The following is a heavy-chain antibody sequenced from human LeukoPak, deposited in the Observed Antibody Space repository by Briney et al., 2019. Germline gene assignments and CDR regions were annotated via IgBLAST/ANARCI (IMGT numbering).Heavy chain of an antibody. Sequence: SETLSLTCAVYGGSFSGYYWSWIRQPPGKGLEWIGEINHSGSTNSNPSLKSRVTISVDTSKSQFSLRLSSVTAADTAVYYCARKGYSYGFFNYCGQGTLVTVSS. CDR1: GGSFSGYY. V-gene: IGHV4-34*01. D-gene: IGHD5-18*01. CDR3: ARKGYSYGFFNY. CDR2: INHSGST. J-gene: IGHJ4*02.